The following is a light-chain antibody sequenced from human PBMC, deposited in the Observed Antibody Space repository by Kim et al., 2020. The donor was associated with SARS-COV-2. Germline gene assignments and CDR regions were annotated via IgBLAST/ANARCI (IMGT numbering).Light chain of an antibody. CDR2: AKN. CDR1: SLRSFY. J-gene: IGLJ1*01. V-gene: IGLV3-19*01. CDR3: NSRDNSGNHTAYV. Sequence: SSELTQDLAVSVALGQTVRITCQGDSLRSFYASWYRQKPGQAPVLVIYAKNNRPSGIPDRFSGSSSGNTSSLTITGAQAEDEADYYCNSRDNSGNHTAYVFGTGTKVTVL.